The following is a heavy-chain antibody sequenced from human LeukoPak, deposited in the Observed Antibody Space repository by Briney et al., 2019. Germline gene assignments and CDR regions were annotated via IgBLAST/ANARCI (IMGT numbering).Heavy chain of an antibody. Sequence: SETLSLTCAVYGGSFSGYYWSWIRQPPGKGLEWIGYMYYSGSTIYNPSLKSRVTISVDTSKNQFSLKLSSVTAADTAVYYCARHRGFSYGYDAFDIWGQGTMVTVSS. CDR2: MYYSGST. CDR3: ARHRGFSYGYDAFDI. J-gene: IGHJ3*02. D-gene: IGHD5-18*01. V-gene: IGHV4-59*08. CDR1: GGSFSGYY.